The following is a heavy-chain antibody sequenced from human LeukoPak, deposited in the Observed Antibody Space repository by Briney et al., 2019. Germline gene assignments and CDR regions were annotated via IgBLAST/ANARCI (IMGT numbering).Heavy chain of an antibody. V-gene: IGHV3-48*04. Sequence: GGSLRLSCAASGFTFSSYSMNWVRQAPGKGLEWVSYISSSSSTIYYADSVKGRFTISRDNAKNSLYLQMNSLRAEDTAVYYCARDVVTMVRGGEFDPWGQGTLVTVSS. CDR1: GFTFSSYS. CDR2: ISSSSSTI. D-gene: IGHD3-10*01. CDR3: ARDVVTMVRGGEFDP. J-gene: IGHJ5*02.